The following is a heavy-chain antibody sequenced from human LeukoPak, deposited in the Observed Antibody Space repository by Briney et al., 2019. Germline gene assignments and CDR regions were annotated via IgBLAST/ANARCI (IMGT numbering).Heavy chain of an antibody. Sequence: GGSLRLSCAASGFTFSSYGMHWVRQAPGKGLEWVAVIWYDGSNKYYADSVKGRFTISRDNSKNTLYLQMNSLRAEDTAVYYCAGDWSDGYNPKGEFDYWGQGTLVTVSS. D-gene: IGHD5-12*01. CDR2: IWYDGSNK. V-gene: IGHV3-33*01. CDR1: GFTFSSYG. CDR3: AGDWSDGYNPKGEFDY. J-gene: IGHJ4*02.